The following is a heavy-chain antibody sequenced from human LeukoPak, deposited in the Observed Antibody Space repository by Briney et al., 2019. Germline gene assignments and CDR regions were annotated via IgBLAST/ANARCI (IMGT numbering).Heavy chain of an antibody. CDR1: GFTFSGYT. J-gene: IGHJ4*02. V-gene: IGHV3-23*01. CDR3: AKDRFGCSSTSCYGNDY. Sequence: PGGSLRLSCAASGFTFSGYTMYWVRQAPGKGLEWVSGISRRGDKTYYGDSVQGRFTISRDNSRNTLYLQMNSLRAEDTAVYYCAKDRFGCSSTSCYGNDYWGQGTLVTVSS. CDR2: ISRRGDKT. D-gene: IGHD2-2*01.